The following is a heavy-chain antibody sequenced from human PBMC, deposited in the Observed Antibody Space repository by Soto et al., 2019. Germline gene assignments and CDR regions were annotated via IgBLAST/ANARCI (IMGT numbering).Heavy chain of an antibody. CDR3: ASSTFYYYYGMDV. D-gene: IGHD3-16*01. V-gene: IGHV3-48*03. J-gene: IGHJ6*02. CDR2: ISSSGSTI. CDR1: GFTFISYE. Sequence: GGSLRLSCASSGFTFISYEMNWVRQAPGKGLEWVSYISSSGSTIYYADSVKGRFTISRDNAKNSLYLQMNSLRAEDTAVYYCASSTFYYYYGMDVWGQGTTVTVSS.